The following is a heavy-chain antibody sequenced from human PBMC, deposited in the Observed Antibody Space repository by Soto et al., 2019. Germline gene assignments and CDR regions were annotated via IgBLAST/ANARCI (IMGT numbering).Heavy chain of an antibody. CDR2: IGGSGANT. V-gene: IGHV3-23*01. CDR1: GFTFNMYA. Sequence: LRLSCAASGFTFNMYAMSWVRQAPGKGLEWVSGIGGSGANTYYADFVKGRFTISRDNSKNTLYLQMDSLRAEDTAIYYCARTITGYFWAGAYWGQGTLVTVSS. CDR3: ARTITGYFWAGAY. J-gene: IGHJ4*02. D-gene: IGHD1-1*01.